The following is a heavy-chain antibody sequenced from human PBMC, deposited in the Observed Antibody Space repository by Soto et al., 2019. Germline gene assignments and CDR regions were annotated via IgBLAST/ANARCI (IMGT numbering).Heavy chain of an antibody. Sequence: SETLSLTCTVSGGSITSGDYYWSWIRQPPGKGLEWIGYIYYSGSTYYNPSLKSRVTISVDASKNQFSLKLSSVTAADTAVYYCARYCSGGSCYEGRSSLFDYWGQGTLVTVSS. CDR3: ARYCSGGSCYEGRSSLFDY. V-gene: IGHV4-30-4*01. CDR1: GGSITSGDYY. CDR2: IYYSGST. D-gene: IGHD2-15*01. J-gene: IGHJ4*02.